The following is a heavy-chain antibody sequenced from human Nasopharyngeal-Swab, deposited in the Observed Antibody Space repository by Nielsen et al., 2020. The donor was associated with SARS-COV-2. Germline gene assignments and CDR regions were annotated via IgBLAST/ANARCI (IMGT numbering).Heavy chain of an antibody. J-gene: IGHJ4*02. CDR2: IRSKGNTYAT. D-gene: IGHD2-15*01. CDR3: TRCGGGCYSGRDY. CDR1: GFTFSSYW. V-gene: IGHV3-73*01. Sequence: GESLKISCAASGFTFSSYWMSWVRQASGKGLEWVGRIRSKGNTYATAYAASVKGRFIIFRDDPTNTAYLQMNSLKTEDTAVYYCTRCGGGCYSGRDYWGQGTLVTVSS.